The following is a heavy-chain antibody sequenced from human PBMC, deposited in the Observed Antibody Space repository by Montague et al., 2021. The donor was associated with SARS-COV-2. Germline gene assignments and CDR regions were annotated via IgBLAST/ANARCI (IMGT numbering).Heavy chain of an antibody. Sequence: SLRLSCAASGFTFSSYEMNWVRQAPGKGLEWVSYISSSGSTIYYADSVKGRFTISRDNAKNSLYLQMNSLRAEDTAVYYCARAVPYVLRPLKYFDYWGQGTLVTVSS. CDR1: GFTFSSYE. V-gene: IGHV3-48*03. D-gene: IGHD3-16*01. CDR2: ISSSGSTI. CDR3: ARAVPYVLRPLKYFDY. J-gene: IGHJ4*02.